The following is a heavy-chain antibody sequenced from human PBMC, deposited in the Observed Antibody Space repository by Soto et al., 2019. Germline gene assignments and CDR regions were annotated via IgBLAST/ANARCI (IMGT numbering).Heavy chain of an antibody. V-gene: IGHV3-7*01. J-gene: IGHJ4*02. D-gene: IGHD6-25*01. CDR2: INQDGSEK. Sequence: GGSLRLSCAASGFIFSNFWINWVRQAPGKGLEWVASINQDGSEKYYVDSVKGQFTISRDNAKNSLYLQMNSLRAEDTVVYYCAVLSIAAVVDFWGQGTWVTVSS. CDR1: GFIFSNFW. CDR3: AVLSIAAVVDF.